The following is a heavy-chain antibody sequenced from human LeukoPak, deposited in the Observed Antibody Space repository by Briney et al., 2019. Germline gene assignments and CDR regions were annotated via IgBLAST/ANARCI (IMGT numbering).Heavy chain of an antibody. J-gene: IGHJ5*02. D-gene: IGHD1-26*01. CDR3: AREPFGAIVGATSWFDP. CDR1: GYTFTSYY. CDR2: INPSGGST. Sequence: GASVKVSCKASGYTFTSYYMHWVRQAPGQGLEWMGIINPSGGSTSYAQKFQGRVTMTRDTSTSTVYMELSSLRSEDTAVYYCAREPFGAIVGATSWFDPWGQGTLVTVSS. V-gene: IGHV1-46*01.